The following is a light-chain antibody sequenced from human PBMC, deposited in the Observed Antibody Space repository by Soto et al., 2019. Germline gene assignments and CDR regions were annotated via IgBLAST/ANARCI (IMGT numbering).Light chain of an antibody. CDR1: QSINTN. J-gene: IGKJ1*01. CDR2: GAS. Sequence: EIVMTQSPATLSVSPGERATLSCRASQSINTNLAWFQQKPGRAPRLLIFGASTRATDIPARFSGSGSGTEFTLTISTLQSEDFAVYYCQHYNDRPPWTFGQGTKVEIK. CDR3: QHYNDRPPWT. V-gene: IGKV3-15*01.